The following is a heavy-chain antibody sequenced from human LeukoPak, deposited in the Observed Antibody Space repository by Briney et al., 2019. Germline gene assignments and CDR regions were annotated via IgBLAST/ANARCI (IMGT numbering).Heavy chain of an antibody. CDR1: GFTFSSYS. J-gene: IGHJ5*02. CDR3: ARGGPSIFGVKNWFDP. Sequence: GGSLRLSCAASGFTFSSYSMNWVRQAPGKGLEWVSSISSSSSYIYYADSVKGRFTISRDNAKNSLYLQMNSLRAEDTAVYYCARGGPSIFGVKNWFDPWGQGTLVTVSS. D-gene: IGHD3-3*01. CDR2: ISSSSSYI. V-gene: IGHV3-21*01.